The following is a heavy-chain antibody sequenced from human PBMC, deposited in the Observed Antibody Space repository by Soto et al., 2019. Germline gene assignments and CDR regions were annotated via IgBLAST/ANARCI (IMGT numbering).Heavy chain of an antibody. Sequence: TLSLTCTFSGGSISSSSYYWGWIRQPPGKGLEWIGSIYYSGSTYYNPSLKSRVTISVDTSKNQFSLKLSSVTAEDTAVYYCAKCAVLLTTSGGWCNWFDTWGQGTLVTVSS. CDR2: IYYSGST. CDR1: GGSISSSSYY. D-gene: IGHD2-21*01. J-gene: IGHJ5*02. V-gene: IGHV4-39*01. CDR3: AKCAVLLTTSGGWCNWFDT.